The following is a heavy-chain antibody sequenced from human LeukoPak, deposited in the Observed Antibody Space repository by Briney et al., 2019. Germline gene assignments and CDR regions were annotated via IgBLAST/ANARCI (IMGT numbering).Heavy chain of an antibody. CDR1: VYTFSIYG. D-gene: IGHD3-22*01. CDR2: ISVQNGNT. CDR3: GGDHRAQYYNRRGYVEY. J-gene: IGHJ4*02. Sequence: GASVKVSCKASVYTFSIYGISWVRQAPGPGPEWMGWISVQNGNTNYAQKFQGRVTMTTDTSTSTAYIEMRRLRSDDTAVYYCGGDHRAQYYNRRGYVEYWGQGTLVTVSS. V-gene: IGHV1-18*01.